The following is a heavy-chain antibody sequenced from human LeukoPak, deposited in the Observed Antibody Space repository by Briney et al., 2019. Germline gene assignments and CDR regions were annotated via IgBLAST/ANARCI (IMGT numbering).Heavy chain of an antibody. CDR1: GLTFTTDW. Sequence: PRGSLRLSCVAAGLTFTTDWTSWARQAPGKGLEWVANIKQDGGEMYYVDSVKGRFTISRDNAKSSLFLQMNSLGAEDTAVYYCVRDKEEGSNTGSVFDVWGQGTLVTVSS. D-gene: IGHD1-26*01. CDR3: VRDKEEGSNTGSVFDV. V-gene: IGHV3-7*01. CDR2: IKQDGGEM. J-gene: IGHJ3*01.